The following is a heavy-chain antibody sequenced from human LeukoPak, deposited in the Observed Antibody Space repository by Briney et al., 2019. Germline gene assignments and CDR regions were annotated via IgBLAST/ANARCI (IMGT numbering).Heavy chain of an antibody. CDR2: ISGSGGST. D-gene: IGHD6-13*01. CDR1: GFTFSSYS. Sequence: GGSLRLSCAASGFTFSSYSMNWVRQAPGKGLEWVSDISGSGGSTYYADSVKGRFTISRDNSKNTLYLQMASLRAEDTAVYYCARIIAAAGCFQHWGQGTLVTVSS. V-gene: IGHV3-23*01. J-gene: IGHJ1*01. CDR3: ARIIAAAGCFQH.